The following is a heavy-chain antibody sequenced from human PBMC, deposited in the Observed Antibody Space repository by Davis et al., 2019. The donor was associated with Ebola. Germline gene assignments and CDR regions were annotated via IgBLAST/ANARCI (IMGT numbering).Heavy chain of an antibody. CDR1: GFTFSSYG. CDR2: ISGGGYST. D-gene: IGHD1-26*01. Sequence: GGSLRLSCAASGFTFSSYGMNWVRQTPGKGLEWISGISGGGYSTDYADSVKGRFTISRDNSKNTLYLQMNGLRVEDTAIYYCAKDTSNIWFDIWGQGTMVTVSS. CDR3: AKDTSNIWFDI. J-gene: IGHJ3*02. V-gene: IGHV3-23*01.